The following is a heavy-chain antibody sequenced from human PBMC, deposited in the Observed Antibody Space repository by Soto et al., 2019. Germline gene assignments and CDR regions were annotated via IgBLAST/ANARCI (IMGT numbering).Heavy chain of an antibody. J-gene: IGHJ4*02. D-gene: IGHD1-1*01. CDR1: GFTFDDYA. CDR2: ISWNSGSI. Sequence: EVPLVESGGGLVQPGWSLRLSCAASGFTFDDYAMHWVRQAPGKGLEWVSGISWNSGSIGYADSVKGRFTISRDNAKNSLYLQMNSLRAEDTALYYCARGSWNDKYYFDYWGQGTLVTVSS. CDR3: ARGSWNDKYYFDY. V-gene: IGHV3-9*01.